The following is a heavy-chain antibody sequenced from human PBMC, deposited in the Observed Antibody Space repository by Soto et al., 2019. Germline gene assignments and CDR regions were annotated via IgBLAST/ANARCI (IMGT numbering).Heavy chain of an antibody. CDR3: ARGTTWPLWFDP. V-gene: IGHV4-59*04. J-gene: IGHJ5*02. CDR1: GFTFSDYY. Sequence: GSLRLSCAASGFTFSDYYMSWIRQAPGKGLEWIGSIYYSGSTYYNPSLKSRVTMSEDTSKNQFSLKLSSVAATDTAVYYCARGTTWPLWFDPWGQGTLVTVS. CDR2: IYYSGST.